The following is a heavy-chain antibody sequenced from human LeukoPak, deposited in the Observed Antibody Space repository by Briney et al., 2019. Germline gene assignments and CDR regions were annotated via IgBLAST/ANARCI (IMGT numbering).Heavy chain of an antibody. Sequence: SETLSLTCVVSGGSVSGYYRGWIRQPPGRGLEWIGYVYYSGSTNYNPSFKSRITISVDTSRNQFSLQLSSVTAADTAVYYCARIHRYCSGGACYVLDNWGQGTLVAVSS. D-gene: IGHD2-15*01. CDR2: VYYSGST. CDR1: GGSVSGYY. J-gene: IGHJ4*02. V-gene: IGHV4-59*02. CDR3: ARIHRYCSGGACYVLDN.